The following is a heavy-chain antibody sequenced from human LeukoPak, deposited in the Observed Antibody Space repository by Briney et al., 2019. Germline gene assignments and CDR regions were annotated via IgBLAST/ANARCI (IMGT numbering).Heavy chain of an antibody. CDR1: GARVCRNSEA. J-gene: IGHJ4*02. D-gene: IGHD2-2*01. CDR2: TYYRSKWYN. CDR3: ARSTSAELDY. V-gene: IGHV6-1*01. Sequence: GARVCRNSEAWNSRRQSPPRNIEWLGRTYYRSKWYNDYAVSVKSRITINPDTSKNQFSLQLNSVTPEDTAVYYCARSTSAELDYRGQGTLVTVSS.